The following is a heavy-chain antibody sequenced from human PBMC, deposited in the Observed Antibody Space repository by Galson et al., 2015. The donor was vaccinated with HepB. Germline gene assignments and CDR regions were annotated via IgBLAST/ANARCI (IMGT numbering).Heavy chain of an antibody. CDR2: IKKDGTEI. CDR1: GFTFSNEW. CDR3: ARHHYSSGTSFTTYYFDI. D-gene: IGHD3-10*01. Sequence: SLRLSCAASGFTFSNEWMTWVRQAPGKGLDWVANIKKDGTEIYYVDSVKGRFTISRDNGKMSPYLQMNSLRAEDTAVYYCARHHYSSGTSFTTYYFDIRGQGTLVTVSS. V-gene: IGHV3-7*03. J-gene: IGHJ4*02.